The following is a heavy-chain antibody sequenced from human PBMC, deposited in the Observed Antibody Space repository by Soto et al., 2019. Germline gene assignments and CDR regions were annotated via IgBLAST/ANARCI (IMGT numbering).Heavy chain of an antibody. D-gene: IGHD2-2*01. V-gene: IGHV4-30-4*01. Sequence: PSETLSLTCTVSGGSISSGDYYWSWIRQPPGKGLEWIGYIYYSGSTYYNPSLKSRVTISVDTSKNQFSLKLSSVTAADTAVYYCARETDNLPAASVGYYYGMDVWGQGTTVTVSS. CDR1: GGSISSGDYY. J-gene: IGHJ6*02. CDR3: ARETDNLPAASVGYYYGMDV. CDR2: IYYSGST.